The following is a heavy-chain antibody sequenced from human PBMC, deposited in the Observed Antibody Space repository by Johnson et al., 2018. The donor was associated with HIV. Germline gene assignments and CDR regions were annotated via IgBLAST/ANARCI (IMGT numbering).Heavy chain of an antibody. CDR1: GFTFDDYG. J-gene: IGHJ3*02. CDR3: AKFVGAGSYDAFDI. Sequence: VQLVESGGGVVRPGESLRLSCTASGFTFDDYGMSWVRQVPGKGLEWVSGINWNGDNTGYADSVKGLFTISRDNSKNTLYLQMNSLRAEDTAVYYCAKFVGAGSYDAFDIWGQGTMVTVSS. D-gene: IGHD1-26*01. V-gene: IGHV3-20*04. CDR2: INWNGDNT.